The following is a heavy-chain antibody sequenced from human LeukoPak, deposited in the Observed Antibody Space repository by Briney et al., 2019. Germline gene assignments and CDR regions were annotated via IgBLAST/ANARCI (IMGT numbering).Heavy chain of an antibody. CDR1: GGSFSGYY. CDR3: ARGSGARHIVVVPACGMDV. Sequence: PAETLSLTCAVYGGSFSGYYWSWIRQPPGKGLEWIGEINHSGSTNYNPSLKSRVTISVDTSKNQFALKLSSVTAADTAVYYCARGSGARHIVVVPACGMDVWGQGTTVTVSS. D-gene: IGHD2-2*01. V-gene: IGHV4-34*01. J-gene: IGHJ6*02. CDR2: INHSGST.